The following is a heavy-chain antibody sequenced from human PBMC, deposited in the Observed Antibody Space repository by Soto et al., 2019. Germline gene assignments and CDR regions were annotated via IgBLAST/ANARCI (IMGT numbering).Heavy chain of an antibody. D-gene: IGHD2-2*01. CDR1: GGTFSSYA. J-gene: IGHJ4*02. Sequence: ASVKVSCKASGGTFSSYAISWVRQAPGQGLEWMGGIIPIFGTANYAQKFQGRVTITADESTSTAYMELSSLRSEDTAVYYCARGEEVPAALYYFDYWGQGTLVTVSS. V-gene: IGHV1-69*13. CDR2: IIPIFGTA. CDR3: ARGEEVPAALYYFDY.